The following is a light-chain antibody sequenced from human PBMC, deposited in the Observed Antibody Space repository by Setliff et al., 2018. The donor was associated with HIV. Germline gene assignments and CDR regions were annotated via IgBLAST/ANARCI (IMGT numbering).Light chain of an antibody. CDR2: GKN. CDR1: SSNIGAGYD. V-gene: IGLV1-40*01. CDR3: QSYDTSLTVWV. Sequence: QSALTQPPSVSGAPGQMVTISCIGSSSNIGAGYDVHWYQHLPGTDPKLLIYGKNNRPSGVPDRFSGSKSGTSASLAITGLQPEDEADYYCQSYDTSLTVWVFGGGTKVTVL. J-gene: IGLJ3*02.